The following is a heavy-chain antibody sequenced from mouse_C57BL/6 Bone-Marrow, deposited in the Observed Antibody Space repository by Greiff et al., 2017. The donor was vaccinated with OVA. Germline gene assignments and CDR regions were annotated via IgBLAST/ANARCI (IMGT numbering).Heavy chain of an antibody. D-gene: IGHD2-5*01. CDR2: IWSDGST. V-gene: IGHV2-6-1*01. CDR3: ARQKGYYSNLYAMDY. J-gene: IGHJ4*01. CDR1: GFSLTSYG. Sequence: VKLMESGPGLVAPSQSLSITCTVSGFSLTSYGVHWVRQPPGKGLEWLVVIWSDGSTTYNSALKSRLSISKDNSKSQVFLKMNSLQTDDTAMYYCARQKGYYSNLYAMDYWGQGTSVTVSS.